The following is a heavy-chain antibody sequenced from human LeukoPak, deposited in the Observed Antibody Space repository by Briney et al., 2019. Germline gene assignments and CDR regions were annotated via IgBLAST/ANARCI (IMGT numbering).Heavy chain of an antibody. CDR2: THHSGST. J-gene: IGHJ5*02. CDR1: GDSISSSNW. CDR3: ARDFSRIRGASP. Sequence: SGTLSLTCAVSGDSISSSNWWNWVRQPPGKGLEWIGETHHSGSTHYNPSLKSGVTISVDKSKNQFSLKLNSVTAADTAVYYCARDFSRIRGASPWGQGTLVTVSS. D-gene: IGHD3-10*01. V-gene: IGHV4-4*02.